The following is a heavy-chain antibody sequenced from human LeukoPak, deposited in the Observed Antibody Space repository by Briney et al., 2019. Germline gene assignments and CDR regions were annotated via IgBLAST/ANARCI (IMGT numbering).Heavy chain of an antibody. CDR2: IYYSGST. V-gene: IGHV4-31*03. CDR1: GGSISSGGYY. J-gene: IGHJ4*02. D-gene: IGHD6-13*01. Sequence: PSQTLSLTCTVSGGSISSGGYYWSWIRQHPGKGLEWIGYIYYSGSTYYNPSLKSRVTISVDTSKNQFSLKLSSVTAADTALYYCARTAYSSSWYEIGYWGQGTLVTVSS. CDR3: ARTAYSSSWYEIGY.